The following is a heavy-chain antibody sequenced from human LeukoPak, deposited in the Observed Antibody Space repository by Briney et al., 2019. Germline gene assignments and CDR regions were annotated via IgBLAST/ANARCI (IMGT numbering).Heavy chain of an antibody. J-gene: IGHJ4*02. CDR1: GYTFTSYG. CDR2: ISAYNGNT. Sequence: ASVKVSCKASGYTFTSYGISWARQAPGQGLEWMGWISAYNGNTNYAQKLQGRVTMTTDTSTSTAYMELRSLRSDDTAVYYCARDRSHKTYYYDSSGFERGDYWGQGTLVTVSP. D-gene: IGHD3-22*01. V-gene: IGHV1-18*01. CDR3: ARDRSHKTYYYDSSGFERGDY.